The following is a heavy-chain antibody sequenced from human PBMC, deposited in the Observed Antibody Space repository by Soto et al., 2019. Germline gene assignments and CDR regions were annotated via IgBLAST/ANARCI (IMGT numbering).Heavy chain of an antibody. V-gene: IGHV3-23*01. J-gene: IGHJ4*02. D-gene: IGHD6-13*01. CDR3: AKTDSSSWYLAYFDY. Sequence: ESVGGLVQPGGSLRLSCAASGFTFSSYAMSWVRQAPGKGLEWVSAISGSGGSTYYADSVKGRFTISRDNSKNTLYLQMNSLRAEDTAVYYCAKTDSSSWYLAYFDYWGQGTLVTVSS. CDR2: ISGSGGST. CDR1: GFTFSSYA.